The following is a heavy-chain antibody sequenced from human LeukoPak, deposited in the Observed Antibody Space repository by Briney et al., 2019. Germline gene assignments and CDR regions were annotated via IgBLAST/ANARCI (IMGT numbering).Heavy chain of an antibody. CDR1: GGTFSSYA. CDR3: ASITGTTRLNWFDP. CDR2: IIPILGIA. J-gene: IGHJ5*02. D-gene: IGHD1-7*01. Sequence: SVKVSCKASGGTFSSYAISWVRQAPGQGLEWMGRIIPILGIANYAQKFQGRVTITTDESTSTAYMELSSLRSEDTAVYYCASITGTTRLNWFDPWGQGTLVTVSS. V-gene: IGHV1-69*04.